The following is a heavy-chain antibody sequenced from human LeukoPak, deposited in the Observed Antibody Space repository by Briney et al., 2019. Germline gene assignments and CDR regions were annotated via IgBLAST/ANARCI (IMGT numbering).Heavy chain of an antibody. V-gene: IGHV1-46*01. CDR1: GYSSTNYG. Sequence: ASVKVSCKASGYSSTNYGISWVRQAPGQGLEWMGIINPSGGSTSYAQKFQGRVTMTRDTSTSTVYMELSSLRSEDTAVYYCARGYYGSGSYWNWGQGTLVTVSS. D-gene: IGHD3-10*01. CDR2: INPSGGST. J-gene: IGHJ4*02. CDR3: ARGYYGSGSYWN.